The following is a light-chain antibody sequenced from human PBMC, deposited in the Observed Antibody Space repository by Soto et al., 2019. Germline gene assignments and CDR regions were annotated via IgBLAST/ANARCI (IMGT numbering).Light chain of an antibody. CDR2: EGS. CDR3: CSSAGSSYV. V-gene: IGLV2-23*01. CDR1: SSDVGSYNL. Sequence: QSALTQPASVYGSPGQSITISCTGTSSDVGSYNLVSWYQQHPGKAPKLMIYEGSKRPSGVSNRFSGSKSCSTASLTISGLQDEDEADYCCCSSAGSSYVFGTGTKLTVL. J-gene: IGLJ1*01.